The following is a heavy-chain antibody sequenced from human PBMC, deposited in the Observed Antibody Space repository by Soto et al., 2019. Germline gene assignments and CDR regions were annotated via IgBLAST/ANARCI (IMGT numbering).Heavy chain of an antibody. V-gene: IGHV1-2*02. CDR1: GYTFTGYY. D-gene: IGHD2-21*02. CDR3: ARDRVVVTAIRQSYYFAY. Sequence: ASVKVSCKASGYTFTGYYMHWVRQAPGQGLEWMGWINPNSGGTNYAQKFQGRVTMTRDTSISTAYMELSRLRSDDTAVYYCARDRVVVTAIRQSYYFAYWGQGTLVPVSS. CDR2: INPNSGGT. J-gene: IGHJ4*02.